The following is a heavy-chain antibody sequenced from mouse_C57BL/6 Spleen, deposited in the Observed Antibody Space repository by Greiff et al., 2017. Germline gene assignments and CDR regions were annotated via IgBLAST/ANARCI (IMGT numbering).Heavy chain of an antibody. V-gene: IGHV5-4*01. CDR3: ARDHGYDGYYFYAMDY. CDR2: ISDGGSYT. J-gene: IGHJ4*01. D-gene: IGHD2-3*01. CDR1: GFTFSSYA. Sequence: EVMLVESGGGLVKPGGSLKLSCAASGFTFSSYAMSWVRQTPEKRLEWVATISDGGSYTYYPDNVKGRFTISRDNAKNNLYLQMSHLKSEDTAMYYCARDHGYDGYYFYAMDYWGQGTSVTVSS.